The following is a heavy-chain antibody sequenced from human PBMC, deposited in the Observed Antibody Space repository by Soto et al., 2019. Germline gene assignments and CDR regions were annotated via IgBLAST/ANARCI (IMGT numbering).Heavy chain of an antibody. D-gene: IGHD3-10*01. J-gene: IGHJ4*02. Sequence: PSETLSLTCTVSGGSISSSSYYWGWIRQPPGKGLEWIGSSSYTGNTYYSPSLKSRVTISVDTSKSQFSLKLSSVTAADTAVYYCARYVAFPYYGSGSFYYFNYWGQGTLVTVSS. CDR3: ARYVAFPYYGSGSFYYFNY. V-gene: IGHV4-39*01. CDR2: SSYTGNT. CDR1: GGSISSSSYY.